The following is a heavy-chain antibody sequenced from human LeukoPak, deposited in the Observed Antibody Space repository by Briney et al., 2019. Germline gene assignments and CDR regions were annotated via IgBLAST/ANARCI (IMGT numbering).Heavy chain of an antibody. V-gene: IGHV3-73*01. Sequence: GGSLRLSCAASGFTFSGSAMHRVRQASGKGLEWVGRIRNKANSYATAYTASVKGRFTISRDDSKNTAYLQMNSLKTEDTAVYYCTRYSSSDNWFDPWGQGTLVTVSS. D-gene: IGHD6-6*01. CDR3: TRYSSSDNWFDP. CDR1: GFTFSGSA. J-gene: IGHJ5*02. CDR2: IRNKANSYAT.